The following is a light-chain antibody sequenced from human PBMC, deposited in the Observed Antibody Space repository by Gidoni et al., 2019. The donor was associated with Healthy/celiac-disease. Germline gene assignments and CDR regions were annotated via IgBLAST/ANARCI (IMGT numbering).Light chain of an antibody. J-gene: IGLJ2*01. CDR1: KLGDKY. CDR2: QDS. Sequence: SSELTKPPSVSVSPGQTASITCSGDKLGDKYACWYQQKPGQAPVLVIYQDSKRPSGIPERFSGSNYGNTATLTISGTQAMDEADYYCQAWDSSTVVFGGGTKLTVL. V-gene: IGLV3-1*01. CDR3: QAWDSSTVV.